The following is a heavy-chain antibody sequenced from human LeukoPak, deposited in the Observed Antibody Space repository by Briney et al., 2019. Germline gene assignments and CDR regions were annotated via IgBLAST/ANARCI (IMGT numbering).Heavy chain of an antibody. J-gene: IGHJ4*02. CDR3: AKDPDLSYYYGSGIDY. CDR2: ISGSGGST. Sequence: GGSLRLSCAAPGFTFSSYAMSWVRQAPGKGLEWVSAISGSGGSTYYADSVKGRFTISRDNSKNTLYLQMNSLRAEDTAVYYCAKDPDLSYYYGSGIDYWGQGTLVTVSS. CDR1: GFTFSSYA. D-gene: IGHD3-10*01. V-gene: IGHV3-23*01.